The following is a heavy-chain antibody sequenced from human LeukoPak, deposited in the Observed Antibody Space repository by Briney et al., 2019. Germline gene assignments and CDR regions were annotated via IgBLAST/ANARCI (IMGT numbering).Heavy chain of an antibody. V-gene: IGHV3-11*04. D-gene: IGHD5-18*01. CDR2: ISSSGSTI. J-gene: IGHJ4*02. CDR3: ARDAHSYGYRAFDY. Sequence: NPGGSLRLSCAASGFTFSDCYMSWIRQAPGKGLEWVSYISSSGSTIYYADSVKGRFTISRDNAKNSLYLQMNSLRAEDTAVYYCARDAHSYGYRAFDYWGQGTLVTVSS. CDR1: GFTFSDCY.